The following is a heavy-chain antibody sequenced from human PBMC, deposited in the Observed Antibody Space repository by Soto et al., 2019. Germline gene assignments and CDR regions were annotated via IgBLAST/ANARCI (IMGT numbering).Heavy chain of an antibody. V-gene: IGHV3-11*01. J-gene: IGHJ3*02. CDR1: GFTFSGFY. CDR2: ISNSGDTI. Sequence: PGGSLRLSCAASGFTFSGFYMSWIRQAPGKGLEWVSYISNSGDTIYYADSVKGRFTISRDNAKNSVYLQMNSVRAEDTAVYYCAGDNPYYGGNQQGPRRAFDIWGQGTMVTVSS. CDR3: AGDNPYYGGNQQGPRRAFDI. D-gene: IGHD4-17*01.